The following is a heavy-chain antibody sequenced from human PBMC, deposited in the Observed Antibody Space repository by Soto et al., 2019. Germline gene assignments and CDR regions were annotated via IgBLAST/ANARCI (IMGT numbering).Heavy chain of an antibody. D-gene: IGHD1-26*01. CDR3: ARTGDIGMVDY. J-gene: IGHJ4*02. V-gene: IGHV4-59*01. CDR1: GGSISSYY. CDR2: IYYSGST. Sequence: SEPLSLTCTVSGGSISSYYWSWIRQPPGKGLEWIGYIYYSGSTNYNPSLKSRVTISVDTSKNQFSLKLSSVTAADTAVYYCARTGDIGMVDYWGQGTLVTVSS.